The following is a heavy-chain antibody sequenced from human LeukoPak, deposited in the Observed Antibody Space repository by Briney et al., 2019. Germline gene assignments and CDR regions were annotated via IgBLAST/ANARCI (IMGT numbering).Heavy chain of an antibody. CDR1: GYTFTGYY. CDR2: INPNSGVT. CDR3: ARDPMYSSGWPFDY. V-gene: IGHV1-2*02. Sequence: GASVKVSCKASGYTFTGYYMHWVRQAPGQGLEWMGWINPNSGVTDYAQKFQGRVTMTRDTSISTAYMEVSSLRSDDTAVYYCARDPMYSSGWPFDYWGQGTLVTVSS. D-gene: IGHD6-19*01. J-gene: IGHJ4*02.